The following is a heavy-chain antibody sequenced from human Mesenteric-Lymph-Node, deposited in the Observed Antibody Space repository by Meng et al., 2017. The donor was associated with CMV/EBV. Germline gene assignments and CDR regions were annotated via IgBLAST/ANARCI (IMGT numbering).Heavy chain of an antibody. Sequence: GGSLRLSCVASGLTVSTNYLSWVRQFPGKRLECVSVFYSGGDIFYADFVRGRFSMSRDTSKNTVYLQMNSLRAEDTAVYYCARLGYCNIKTCPYDYWGQGTLVTVSS. J-gene: IGHJ4*02. CDR2: FYSGGDI. CDR1: GLTVSTNY. V-gene: IGHV3-53*01. D-gene: IGHD2-15*01. CDR3: ARLGYCNIKTCPYDY.